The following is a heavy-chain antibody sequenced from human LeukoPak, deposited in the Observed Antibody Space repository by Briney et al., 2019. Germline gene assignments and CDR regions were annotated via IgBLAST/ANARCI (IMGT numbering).Heavy chain of an antibody. CDR1: GYTFTGYY. J-gene: IGHJ6*02. CDR3: ARYGSGSPTDDYYYYDMDG. V-gene: IGHV1-2*02. Sequence: ASVKVSCKASGYTFTGYYMHWVRQAPGQGLEWMGWINPNSGGTKYAQKLQGRVTMTRDTSISTAYMELSRLRSDDPAVYFCARYGSGSPTDDYYYYDMDGWGQGTTVTVSS. D-gene: IGHD3-10*01. CDR2: INPNSGGT.